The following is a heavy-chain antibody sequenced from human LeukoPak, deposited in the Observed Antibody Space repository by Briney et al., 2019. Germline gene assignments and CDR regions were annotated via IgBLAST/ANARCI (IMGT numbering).Heavy chain of an antibody. J-gene: IGHJ2*01. CDR3: ARDSFLGYCSGGSCPDWYFDL. D-gene: IGHD2-15*01. CDR2: IWYDGSNK. V-gene: IGHV3-33*01. Sequence: PGRSLRLSCAASGFTFSSYGMHWVRQAPGKGLEWVAVIWYDGSNKYYADSVKGRFTISRDNSKNTLYLQMNSLRAEDTAVYYCARDSFLGYCSGGSCPDWYFDLWGRGTLVTVSP. CDR1: GFTFSSYG.